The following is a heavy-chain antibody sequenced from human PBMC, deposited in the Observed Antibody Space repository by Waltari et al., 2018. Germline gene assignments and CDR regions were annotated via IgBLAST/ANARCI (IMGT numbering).Heavy chain of an antibody. CDR1: GYSFSSGYY. V-gene: IGHV4-38-2*01. J-gene: IGHJ5*02. CDR2: IYHRGST. Sequence: QVQLQESGPGLVKPSETLSLTRAASGYSFSSGYYWVWIRQPPGKGLEWIGSIYHRGSTYYNPSLKSRVTISVDTSKNQFSLKLSSVTAADTAVYYCARGSTRTGFDPWGQGNLVTVSS. CDR3: ARGSTRTGFDP. D-gene: IGHD2-8*02.